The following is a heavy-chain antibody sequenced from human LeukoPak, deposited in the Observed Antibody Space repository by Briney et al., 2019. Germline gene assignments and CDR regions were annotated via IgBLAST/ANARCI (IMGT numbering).Heavy chain of an antibody. CDR3: AIHDSSGWYFF. D-gene: IGHD6-19*01. V-gene: IGHV3-30*04. J-gene: IGHJ4*02. Sequence: GGSLRLSCAASGFTFSTYNLHWVRQAPGKGLDWVAVISYDGRNTFYADSVKGRFTISRDNSKSALYLQMNSLRAEDTAVYHCAIHDSSGWYFFWGQGTLATVSS. CDR1: GFTFSTYN. CDR2: ISYDGRNT.